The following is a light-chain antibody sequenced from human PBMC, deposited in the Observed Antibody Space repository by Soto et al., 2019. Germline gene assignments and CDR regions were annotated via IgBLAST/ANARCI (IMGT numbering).Light chain of an antibody. J-gene: IGKJ5*01. V-gene: IGKV3-11*01. CDR1: QSVNSY. CDR2: DAS. Sequence: EIGLTQSPATLSLSPGERASLSCRASQSVNSYLAWYQQKPGQAPRLLIYDASNRATGIPARFSGSGSGTDFTLTISSLESEDFAVYYCQQRSDWPRITFGQGTRLEIK. CDR3: QQRSDWPRIT.